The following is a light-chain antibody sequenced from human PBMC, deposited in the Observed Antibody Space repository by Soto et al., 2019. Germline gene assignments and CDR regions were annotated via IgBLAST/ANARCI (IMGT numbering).Light chain of an antibody. J-gene: IGKJ1*01. CDR2: GAS. V-gene: IGKV3-20*01. Sequence: EIVLTQSPGTLSLSPGERATLSCRASQSVSSSYLAWYQQKPGQAPRLIIYGASSRATGIPETFSSSGSGTDFTITISRLEPEDYAVYYCQQYGSSLCTFGQGTQVEIK. CDR1: QSVSSSY. CDR3: QQYGSSLCT.